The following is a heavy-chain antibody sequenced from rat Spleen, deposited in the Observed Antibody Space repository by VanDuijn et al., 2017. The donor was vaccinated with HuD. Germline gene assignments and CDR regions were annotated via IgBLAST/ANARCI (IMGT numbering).Heavy chain of an antibody. V-gene: IGHV5-25*01. CDR2: ISTGGGST. D-gene: IGHD1-12*02. CDR3: ARHDGTYYYGWFAY. Sequence: EVQLVESGGGLVQPGRSLKLSCAASGFTFSNYDMAWVRQAPTKGLEWVASISTGGGSTYYRDSVKGRFTISRDNAKSTLYLQMDSLRSEDTATYYCARHDGTYYYGWFAYWGQGTLVTVSS. J-gene: IGHJ3*01. CDR1: GFTFSNYD.